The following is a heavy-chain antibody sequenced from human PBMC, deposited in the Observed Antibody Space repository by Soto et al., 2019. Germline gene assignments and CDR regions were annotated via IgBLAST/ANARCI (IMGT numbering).Heavy chain of an antibody. D-gene: IGHD3-3*01. CDR3: AKDHDFWSGYYSPGDY. J-gene: IGHJ4*02. Sequence: EVQLLESGGGLVQPGGSLRLSCAASGFTFSSYGMSWVRQAPGKGLEWVSGISSSGGSTYYADSVKGRFTISRDISKNTLNLQMNSLRAEDTALYYCAKDHDFWSGYYSPGDYWGQGTLVTVSS. CDR2: ISSSGGST. V-gene: IGHV3-23*01. CDR1: GFTFSSYG.